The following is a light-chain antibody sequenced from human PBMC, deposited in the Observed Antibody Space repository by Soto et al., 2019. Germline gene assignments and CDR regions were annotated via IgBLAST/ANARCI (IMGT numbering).Light chain of an antibody. CDR1: QSISSW. CDR2: KAS. J-gene: IGKJ5*01. V-gene: IGKV1-5*03. Sequence: DIQMTQSPSTLSASVGDRVTITYRASQSISSWLAWYQQKPGKAPKLLSYKASSLESGVPSRFRRSGSGTEFTLTISSLQPDDFATYYCQHYNSYPITFGQGTRLEIK. CDR3: QHYNSYPIT.